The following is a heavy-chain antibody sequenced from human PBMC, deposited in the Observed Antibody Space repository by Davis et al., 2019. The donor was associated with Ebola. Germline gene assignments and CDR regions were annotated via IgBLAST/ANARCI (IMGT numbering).Heavy chain of an antibody. D-gene: IGHD1-14*01. CDR2: IDIGSGGSGGT. J-gene: IGHJ4*02. V-gene: IGHV1-46*01. CDR3: AREIPGALNGFDY. CDR1: GYTFSTYF. Sequence: ASVKVSCKTFGYTFSTYFLHWVRQAPGQGLEWMGMIDIGSGGSGGTDYAQTFQGRVTMTKDMSTSTVYMELSGLRADDTAVYFCAREIPGALNGFDYWGQGTLVTVSP.